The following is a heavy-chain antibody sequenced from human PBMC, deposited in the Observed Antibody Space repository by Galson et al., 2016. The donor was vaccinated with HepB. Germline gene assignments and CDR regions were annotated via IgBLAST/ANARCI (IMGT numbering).Heavy chain of an antibody. CDR1: GFTFSSHS. V-gene: IGHV3-48*04. D-gene: IGHD3-22*01. CDR2: INSASTIT. Sequence: SLRLSCAASGFTFSSHSLNWVRQAPGKGLEWISYINSASTITYYADSVKGRFTISRDNGKNSLYLQMNSLRAEETAVYYCAREDHYNSSGQIDYWGQGTLVAVSS. J-gene: IGHJ4*02. CDR3: AREDHYNSSGQIDY.